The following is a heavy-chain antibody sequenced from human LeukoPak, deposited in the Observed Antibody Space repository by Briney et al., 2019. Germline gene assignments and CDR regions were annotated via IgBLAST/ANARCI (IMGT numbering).Heavy chain of an antibody. CDR2: IWYDGSNK. V-gene: IGHV3-33*01. J-gene: IGHJ6*03. CDR3: ARGAAAGRYYYYYYMDV. D-gene: IGHD6-13*01. CDR1: GFTFSSYG. Sequence: GRSLRLSCAASGFTFSSYGMHWVRQAPGKGLEWVAVIWYDGSNKYYADSVKGRFTISRDNSKNTLYLQMNSLRAEDTAVYYCARGAAAGRYYYYYYMDVWGKGTTVTVSS.